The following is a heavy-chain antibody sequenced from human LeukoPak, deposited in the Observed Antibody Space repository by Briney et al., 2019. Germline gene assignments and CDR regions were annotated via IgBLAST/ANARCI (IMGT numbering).Heavy chain of an antibody. Sequence: GGSLRLSCAASGFTFSSYGMHRVRQAPGKGLEWVAFIRYDGSNKYYADSVKGRFTISRDNSKNTLYLQMNSLRAEDTAVYYCAKDIPFWSGSTFDAFDIWGQGTMVTVSS. J-gene: IGHJ3*02. CDR3: AKDIPFWSGSTFDAFDI. D-gene: IGHD3-3*01. CDR2: IRYDGSNK. V-gene: IGHV3-30*02. CDR1: GFTFSSYG.